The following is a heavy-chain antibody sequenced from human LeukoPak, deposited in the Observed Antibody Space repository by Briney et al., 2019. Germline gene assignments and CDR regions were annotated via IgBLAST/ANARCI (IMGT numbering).Heavy chain of an antibody. CDR2: INAGNGNT. CDR3: ARGYCSGGSCYSGFDY. V-gene: IGHV1-3*01. CDR1: GYTFTSYA. D-gene: IGHD2-15*01. Sequence: GASVKVSCKASGYTFTSYAMHWVRQAPGQRLEWMGWINAGNGNTKYSQKFQGRVTITRDTSASTASMELSSLRSEDTAVYYCARGYCSGGSCYSGFDYWGQGTLVTVSS. J-gene: IGHJ4*02.